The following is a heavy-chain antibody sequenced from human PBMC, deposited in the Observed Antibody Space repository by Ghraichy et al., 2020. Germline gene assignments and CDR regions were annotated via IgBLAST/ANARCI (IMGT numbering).Heavy chain of an antibody. CDR2: INHSGST. CDR1: GGSFSGYY. V-gene: IGHV4-34*01. D-gene: IGHD6-13*01. J-gene: IGHJ1*01. Sequence: SETLSLTCAVYGGSFSGYYWSWIRQPPGKGLEWIGEINHSGSTNYNPSLKSRVTISVDTSKNQFSLKLSSVTAADTAVYYCARGEVGRDSSSWYLTGGTKYFQHWGQGTLVTVSS. CDR3: ARGEVGRDSSSWYLTGGTKYFQH.